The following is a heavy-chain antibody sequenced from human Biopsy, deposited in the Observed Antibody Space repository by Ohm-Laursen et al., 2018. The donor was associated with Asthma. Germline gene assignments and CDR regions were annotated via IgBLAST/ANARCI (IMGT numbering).Heavy chain of an antibody. D-gene: IGHD3-22*01. CDR2: ISWNSGDI. V-gene: IGHV3-9*01. J-gene: IGHJ4*01. Sequence: SLRLSCAASGFSFDDCAMHWVRQAPGKGLEWVSSISWNSGDIDYAVSVKGRLTISRDNAKNSLYLQMQSLRPEDTAFYYCAKSADYYDSTDYLDFWGRGTLVTVSS. CDR3: AKSADYYDSTDYLDF. CDR1: GFSFDDCA.